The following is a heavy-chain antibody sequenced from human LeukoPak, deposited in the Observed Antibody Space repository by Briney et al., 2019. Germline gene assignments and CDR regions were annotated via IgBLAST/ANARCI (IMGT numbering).Heavy chain of an antibody. V-gene: IGHV1-8*01. CDR2: MNPYSGDT. J-gene: IGHJ4*02. CDR3: ARGHHDSSGYYPGY. D-gene: IGHD3-22*01. Sequence: ASVKVSCKASGYTFTSYDINWVRQASGQGPEWMGWMNPYSGDTGYAQRFQGRLTMARDTSISTAYMELSSLKSEDTAVYYCARGHHDSSGYYPGYWGQGTLVTVSS. CDR1: GYTFTSYD.